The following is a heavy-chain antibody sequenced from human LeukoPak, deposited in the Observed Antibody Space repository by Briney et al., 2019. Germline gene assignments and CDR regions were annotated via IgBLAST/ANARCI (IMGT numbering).Heavy chain of an antibody. CDR3: ARSYASSGLDH. J-gene: IGHJ4*02. CDR2: IHHSGDT. Sequence: SETLSLTCTVSGYSITSIYYWGWIRQPPGKGLEWIGSIHHSGDTAYNPSLKSRVTISVATSKSQFSLKLSSVTAADTAVYYCARSYASSGLDHWGQGTLVTVSS. D-gene: IGHD3-16*01. CDR1: GYSITSIYY. V-gene: IGHV4-38-2*02.